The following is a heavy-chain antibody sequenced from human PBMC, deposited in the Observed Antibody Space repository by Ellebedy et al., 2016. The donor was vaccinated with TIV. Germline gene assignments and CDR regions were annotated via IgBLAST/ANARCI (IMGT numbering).Heavy chain of an antibody. V-gene: IGHV3-7*01. J-gene: IGHJ5*02. CDR2: IYQDGSTQ. CDR3: ARRGSYGDYAVQVNSWFDR. Sequence: GGSLRLSCVASGFSFRSYWMSWVRQAPGKGLEWVANIYQDGSTQYYVDSVKGRFTISRANAKTSLFLQMNSLRVEDTAVYYCARRGSYGDYAVQVNSWFDRWGRGTLVSVSS. CDR1: GFSFRSYW. D-gene: IGHD3-16*01.